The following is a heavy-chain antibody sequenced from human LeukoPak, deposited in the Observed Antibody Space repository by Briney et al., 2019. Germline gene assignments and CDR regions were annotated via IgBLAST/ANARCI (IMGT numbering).Heavy chain of an antibody. Sequence: SETLSLTCTVSGGSISSSSYYWGWIRQPPGKGLEWIGSIYYSGSTYYNLSLKRRVTISVDTSKNQFSLKLSPVTAAATAAYFWGREGGGVNCSRLFPRVFVFPPWGQGTLVTVSS. J-gene: IGHJ5*02. CDR1: GGSISSSSYY. CDR3: GREGGGVNCSRLFPRVFVFPP. D-gene: IGHD6-13*01. V-gene: IGHV4-39*07. CDR2: IYYSGST.